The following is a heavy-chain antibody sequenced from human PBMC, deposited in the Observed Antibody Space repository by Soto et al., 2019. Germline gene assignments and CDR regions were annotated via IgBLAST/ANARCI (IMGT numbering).Heavy chain of an antibody. V-gene: IGHV1-46*01. CDR2: INPSGGST. J-gene: IGHJ4*02. CDR3: ARIGDTAMSN. Sequence: QGQLVQSGAEVKKPGASVKVSCKASGYTFTSYYMHWVGQAPGQGLEWMGIINPSGGSTSYAQKFQGRVTIIRDTSTSTVYIELSSLSSEDTAVYYCARIGDTAMSNWGQGTLVTVSS. D-gene: IGHD5-18*01. CDR1: GYTFTSYY.